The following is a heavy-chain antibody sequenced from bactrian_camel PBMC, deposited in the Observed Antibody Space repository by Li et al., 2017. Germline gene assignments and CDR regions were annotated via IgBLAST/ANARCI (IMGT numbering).Heavy chain of an antibody. CDR3: AKGGDYYWADFDY. Sequence: HVQLVESGGGLVQPGGSLSLSCAASGFTFSSAAVNWVRLAPGKGLEWVAAIGSGGAGVYYADFVKGRFTISRDNAKNTLYLQLNSLKTEDTAMYYCAKGGDYYWADFDYWGQGTQVTVS. V-gene: IGHV3S1*01. D-gene: IGHD3*01. J-gene: IGHJ6*01. CDR2: IGSGGAGV. CDR1: GFTFSSAA.